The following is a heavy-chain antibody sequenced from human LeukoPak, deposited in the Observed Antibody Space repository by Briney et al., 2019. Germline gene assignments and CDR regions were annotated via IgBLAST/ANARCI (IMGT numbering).Heavy chain of an antibody. CDR2: IIPIFGTA. CDR3: ARGGWANWFDP. Sequence: GASVKVSCKASGGTFSSYAISWVRQAPGQGLEWMGGIIPIFGTANYAQKFQGGVTITADESTSTAYMELSSPRSEDTAVYYCARGGWANWFDPWGQGTLVTVSS. J-gene: IGHJ5*02. V-gene: IGHV1-69*13. D-gene: IGHD1-26*01. CDR1: GGTFSSYA.